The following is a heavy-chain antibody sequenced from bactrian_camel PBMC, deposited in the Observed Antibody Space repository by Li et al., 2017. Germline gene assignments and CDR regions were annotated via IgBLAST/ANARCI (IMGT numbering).Heavy chain of an antibody. CDR2: ISGGGDNT. CDR1: GFTFSTYD. CDR3: AGAPPNGLIYKWAYEYHY. D-gene: IGHD3*01. Sequence: DVQLVESGGGLVQPGGSLRLSCAASGFTFSTYDMMWVRQAPGKGFEWVSTISGGGDNTYYADSVKGRFTISRDNAKNTLYLQLNSLKTEDTAMYYCAGAPPNGLIYKWAYEYHYWGQGTQVTVS. J-gene: IGHJ4*01. V-gene: IGHV3S40*01.